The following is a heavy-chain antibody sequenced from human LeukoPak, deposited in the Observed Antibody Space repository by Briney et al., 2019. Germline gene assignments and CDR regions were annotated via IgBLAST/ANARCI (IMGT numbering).Heavy chain of an antibody. D-gene: IGHD2-15*01. V-gene: IGHV1-18*01. CDR1: GYSFTRHA. J-gene: IGHJ4*02. Sequence: ASVRVSCKASGYSFTRHAFSWVRQAPGQGLEWMGWISTHNGNTNYAQKFQDRVTMSTDTPTATVYMELRSLRSDDTAVYYCTRESSSGYYDVWGQGTLVTVS. CDR3: TRESSSGYYDV. CDR2: ISTHNGNT.